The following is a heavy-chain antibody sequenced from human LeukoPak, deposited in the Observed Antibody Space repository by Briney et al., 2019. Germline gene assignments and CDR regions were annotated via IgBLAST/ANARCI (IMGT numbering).Heavy chain of an antibody. D-gene: IGHD3-9*01. V-gene: IGHV1-69*06. CDR2: IIPIFGTA. Sequence: SVKVSCKASGGTFSSYAISWVRQAPGQGLEWMGGIIPIFGTANYAQKFQGRVTITADKSTSTAYMELSSLRSEDTAVYYCFQAEDGIRDFDWLPYFDYWGQGTLVTVSS. CDR3: FQAEDGIRDFDWLPYFDY. CDR1: GGTFSSYA. J-gene: IGHJ4*02.